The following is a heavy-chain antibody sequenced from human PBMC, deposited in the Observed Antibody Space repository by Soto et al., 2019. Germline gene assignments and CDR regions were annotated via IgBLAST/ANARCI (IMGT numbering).Heavy chain of an antibody. D-gene: IGHD3-3*01. CDR3: ATLLYDFWSGYYSSGFDP. CDR1: GGSINNRTYY. CDR2: ISYSGRT. Sequence: SETLSLTCSVSGGSINNRTYYWGWIRQPPGKGLEWIGSISYSGRTYDNPSLKSRVTISSDTSNNQFSLKLSSVTAADTAVYYCATLLYDFWSGYYSSGFDPWGQGTLVTVSS. V-gene: IGHV4-39*01. J-gene: IGHJ5*02.